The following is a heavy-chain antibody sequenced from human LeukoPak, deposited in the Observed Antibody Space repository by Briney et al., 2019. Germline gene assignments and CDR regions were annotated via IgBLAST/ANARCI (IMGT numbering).Heavy chain of an antibody. J-gene: IGHJ6*03. Sequence: GGSLRLSCAASEFTFNDYYMSWIRQAPGKGLEWVSYISSSSSTIYYADSVKGRFTISRDNAKNSLYLQMNSLRAEDTAVYYCAAGEYYDSSGLLRLDYYYYYMDVWGKGTTVTISS. V-gene: IGHV3-11*04. CDR1: EFTFNDYY. D-gene: IGHD3-22*01. CDR3: AAGEYYDSSGLLRLDYYYYYMDV. CDR2: ISSSSSTI.